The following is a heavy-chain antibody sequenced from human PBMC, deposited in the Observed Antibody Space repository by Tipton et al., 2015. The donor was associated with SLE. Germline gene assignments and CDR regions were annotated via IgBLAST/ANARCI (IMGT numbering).Heavy chain of an antibody. J-gene: IGHJ5*02. V-gene: IGHV4-39*07. CDR2: IHYSGHT. Sequence: TLSLTCTVSGGSISTNTYFWGWIRQPPGKGLEWIGNIHYSGHTYYSPSLKSRVTTSVDTSKNQISLKVYSVTAADTAVYYCARGAIAVAGSGWFDPWGQGTLVIVSS. CDR1: GGSISTNTYF. CDR3: ARGAIAVAGSGWFDP. D-gene: IGHD6-19*01.